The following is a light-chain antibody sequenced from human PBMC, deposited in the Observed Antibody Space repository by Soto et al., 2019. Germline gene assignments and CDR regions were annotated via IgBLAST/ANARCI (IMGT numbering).Light chain of an antibody. CDR2: GAS. J-gene: IGKJ1*01. Sequence: EIVLTQSPGTLPLSPGERATLSCRASQIVSSSYLAWYQQKPGQAPRLLIYGASSRATGIPARFSGSGSGTDFTLTISRLEPEDFAVYYCQQYGSSPLTFGQGTKVEIK. CDR1: QIVSSSY. V-gene: IGKV3-20*01. CDR3: QQYGSSPLT.